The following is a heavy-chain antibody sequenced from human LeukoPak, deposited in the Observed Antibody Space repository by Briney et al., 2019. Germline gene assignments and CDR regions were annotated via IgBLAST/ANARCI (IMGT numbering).Heavy chain of an antibody. CDR1: GYSISSDYY. D-gene: IGHD2-2*01. CDR2: IYHRGST. CDR3: ATLPANQLRGFDY. J-gene: IGHJ4*02. V-gene: IGHV4-38-2*02. Sequence: SETLSLTCTVSGYSISSDYYWGWIRQPPGKGLEWIGSIYHRGSTYYNPSLKSRVTISVDTYKNQFSLKLSSVTAADTALYYCATLPANQLRGFDYWGQGTLVTVSS.